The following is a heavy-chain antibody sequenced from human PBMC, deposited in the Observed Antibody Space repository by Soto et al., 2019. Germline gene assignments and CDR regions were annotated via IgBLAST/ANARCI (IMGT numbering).Heavy chain of an antibody. CDR3: ARLRVGVNWYFDL. D-gene: IGHD2-21*01. CDR1: GFTFSDYY. CDR2: ISSSGSYI. V-gene: IGHV3-11*06. J-gene: IGHJ2*01. Sequence: QMQLVESGGDLVKPGGSLRLSCEASGFTFSDYYMSWSRQVPGQGLEWLSFISSSGSYIKYSDSMRGRLTVSRDNGKNSLYLQMHSLRVEDTAVYYCARLRVGVNWYFDLWGRGTMVPVSA.